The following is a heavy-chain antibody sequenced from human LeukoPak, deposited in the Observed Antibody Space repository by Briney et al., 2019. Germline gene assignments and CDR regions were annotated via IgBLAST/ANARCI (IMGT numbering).Heavy chain of an antibody. J-gene: IGHJ4*02. D-gene: IGHD3-3*01. V-gene: IGHV1-18*01. CDR1: GYTFTRYG. CDR2: ISAYNGNT. Sequence: GASVKLSCKASGYTFTRYGISWVRQAPGQGLEWMGWISAYNGNTNYAQKPQGRVTMTTDTATSAAYMEMRSLRSDDTAVYYWARAHPYYDFWSGYYIQVLYYFDYWGPGTLVAVSS. CDR3: ARAHPYYDFWSGYYIQVLYYFDY.